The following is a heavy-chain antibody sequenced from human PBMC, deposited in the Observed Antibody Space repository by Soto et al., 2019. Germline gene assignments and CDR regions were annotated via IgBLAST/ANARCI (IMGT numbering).Heavy chain of an antibody. Sequence: QVQLVESGGGLVKPGGSLRLSCAASAFKFSDYYMSWVRQAPGKGLEWVSYIRGSGDVIYYADSVKGRFTISRDNDKKSVHLQMDTLRAEDTALNHCARARVCGEGSCYRHFDLWGQGARVAVSS. CDR1: AFKFSDYY. CDR3: ARARVCGEGSCYRHFDL. V-gene: IGHV3-11*01. J-gene: IGHJ4*02. CDR2: IRGSGDVI. D-gene: IGHD2-15*01.